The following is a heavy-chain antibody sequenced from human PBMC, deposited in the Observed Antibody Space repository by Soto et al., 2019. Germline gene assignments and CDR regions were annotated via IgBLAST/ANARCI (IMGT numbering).Heavy chain of an antibody. V-gene: IGHV4-34*01. D-gene: IGHD3-3*01. Sequence: PSETLSLTCAVYGGSFSGYYWSWIRQPPGKGLEWIGEINHSGSTNYNPSLKSRVTISVDTSKNQFSLKLSSVTAADTAVYYCAGAFAARDYWGQGTLVNVS. J-gene: IGHJ4*02. CDR2: INHSGST. CDR3: AGAFAARDY. CDR1: GGSFSGYY.